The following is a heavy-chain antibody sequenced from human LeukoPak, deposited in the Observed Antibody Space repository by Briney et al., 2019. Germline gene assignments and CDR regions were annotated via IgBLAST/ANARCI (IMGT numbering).Heavy chain of an antibody. D-gene: IGHD4-11*01. V-gene: IGHV3-48*02. CDR2: ISHTSEST. CDR3: AKGYYGNYVAVDY. CDR1: GFTFNSYS. J-gene: IGHJ4*02. Sequence: GGSLRLSCAASGFTFNSYSMSWVRQAPGKGLEWVSYISHTSESTYYADSVRGRFSISRDDAKSSLYLQMNSLRDEDTAVYYCAKGYYGNYVAVDYWGQGTLVTVSS.